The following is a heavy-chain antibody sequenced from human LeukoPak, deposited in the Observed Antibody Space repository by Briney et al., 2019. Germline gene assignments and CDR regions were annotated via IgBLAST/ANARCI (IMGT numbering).Heavy chain of an antibody. D-gene: IGHD4-17*01. V-gene: IGHV4-34*01. CDR3: AGASMTTVTTIRWFGP. CDR2: INHSGST. Sequence: SETLSLTCAVYGGSFSGYYWSWIRQPPGKGLEWIGEINHSGSTNYNPSLKSRVTISVDTSKNQFSLKLGSVTAADTAVYYCAGASMTTVTTIRWFGPWGQGTLVTVSS. CDR1: GGSFSGYY. J-gene: IGHJ5*02.